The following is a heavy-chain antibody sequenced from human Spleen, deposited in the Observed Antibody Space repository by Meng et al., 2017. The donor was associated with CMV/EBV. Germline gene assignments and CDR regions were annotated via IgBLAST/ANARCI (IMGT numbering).Heavy chain of an antibody. Sequence: VQRAEPGPGLVKPSEPLTLTGTVSGGYISSYYWSWIRQPAGKGLEWIGRIYTSGSTNYNPSLKSRVTMSVDTSKNQFSLKLSSVTAADTAVYYCARQSGIVGATLDYWGQGTLVTVSS. D-gene: IGHD1-26*01. CDR2: IYTSGST. CDR1: GGYISSYY. V-gene: IGHV4-4*07. CDR3: ARQSGIVGATLDY. J-gene: IGHJ4*02.